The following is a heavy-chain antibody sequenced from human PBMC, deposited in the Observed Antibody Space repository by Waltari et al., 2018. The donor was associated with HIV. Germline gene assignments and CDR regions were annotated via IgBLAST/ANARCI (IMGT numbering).Heavy chain of an antibody. Sequence: VQLVESGGGSIKTGGSLRLSCAGSGFSVRNHWMVWVLLGPGKGLVWVARINSDGSTRNYADAGKGRFVISRDNSRNTVYLQLNSVKVEDTAVYFCARASHYIEFSTFDGDYYFDLWGRGTRVAVSS. J-gene: IGHJ4*02. CDR3: ARASHYIEFSTFDGDYYFDL. D-gene: IGHD3-9*01. CDR1: GFSVRNHW. CDR2: INSDGSTR. V-gene: IGHV3-74*01.